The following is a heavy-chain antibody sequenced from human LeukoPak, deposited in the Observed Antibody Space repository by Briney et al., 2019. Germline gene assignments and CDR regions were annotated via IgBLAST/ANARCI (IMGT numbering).Heavy chain of an antibody. V-gene: IGHV3-33*01. D-gene: IGHD1-26*01. J-gene: IGHJ3*02. CDR2: IWNDGINK. CDR3: ARGLGVPDAFDI. Sequence: GGSLRLSCAASGFTFTSYAMHWVRQAPGKGLEWVAVIWNDGINKYYADSVKGRFTISRDNSKNTVYVQMNSQRAEDTAVYYCARGLGVPDAFDIWGQGTMVTVSS. CDR1: GFTFTSYA.